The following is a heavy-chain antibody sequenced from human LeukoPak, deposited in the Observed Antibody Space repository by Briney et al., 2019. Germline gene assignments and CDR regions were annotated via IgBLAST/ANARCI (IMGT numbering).Heavy chain of an antibody. CDR3: ARHWGPDSSSWSLFDY. CDR2: IDPSDSYT. V-gene: IGHV5-10-1*01. D-gene: IGHD6-13*01. J-gene: IGHJ4*02. CDR1: GYSFTSYW. Sequence: GESLKISCKGSGYSFTSYWISWVRQMPGKGLEWMGRIDPSDSYTNYSSSFQGHVTISADKSISTTYLQWRSLKASDTAMYYCARHWGPDSSSWSLFDYWGQGTLVTVSS.